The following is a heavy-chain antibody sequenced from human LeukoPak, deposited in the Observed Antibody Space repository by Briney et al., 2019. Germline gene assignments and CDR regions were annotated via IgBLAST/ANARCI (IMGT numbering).Heavy chain of an antibody. CDR1: GFTFSTSA. CDR2: ISPTGGAI. D-gene: IGHD1-1*01. CDR3: ASGIRERGFDS. V-gene: IGHV3-21*01. J-gene: IGHJ4*02. Sequence: PGGSLRLSCAASGFTFSTSAMNWVRQAPGRGLEWVSSISPTGGAIFYAASLRGRIIISRDNAKNSLFLQMNSLTAEDTALYFCASGIRERGFDSWGQGTLVTVSS.